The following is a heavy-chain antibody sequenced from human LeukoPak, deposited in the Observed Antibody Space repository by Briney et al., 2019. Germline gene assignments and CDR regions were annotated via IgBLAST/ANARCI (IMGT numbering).Heavy chain of an antibody. CDR2: ISSTGGST. D-gene: IGHD2-15*01. J-gene: IGHJ4*02. CDR1: GFTFSSNA. Sequence: PGGSLRLSCAASGFTFSSNAMSWVRQAPGKGLECISTISSTGGSTYYADSVKGRFTISRDNSKNTLYLQMSSLRAEDTAVYYCVRDTSYCSGGRCFATYSFDYWGQGTRVTVSS. CDR3: VRDTSYCSGGRCFATYSFDY. V-gene: IGHV3-64D*09.